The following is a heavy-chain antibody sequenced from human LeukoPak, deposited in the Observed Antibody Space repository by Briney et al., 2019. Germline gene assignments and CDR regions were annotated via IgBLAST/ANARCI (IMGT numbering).Heavy chain of an antibody. CDR1: GFIFSNYN. D-gene: IGHD1-26*01. J-gene: IGHJ4*02. Sequence: PGGSLRLSCAASGFIFSNYNMNWVRQAPGRGLEWVSYISSSSETIYYPDSVKGRFTITRDNGKNSLYLQMNSLRAEDTAVYYCARVRQYSGSSFDYWGQGTLVTVSS. CDR3: ARVRQYSGSSFDY. CDR2: ISSSSETI. V-gene: IGHV3-48*01.